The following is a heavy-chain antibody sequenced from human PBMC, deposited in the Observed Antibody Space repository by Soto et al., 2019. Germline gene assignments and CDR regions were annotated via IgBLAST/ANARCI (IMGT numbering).Heavy chain of an antibody. CDR3: ARGEK. CDR2: VKHDGSAR. J-gene: IGHJ4*02. V-gene: IGHV3-7*01. CDR1: GFSFSSHW. Sequence: EVQLVESGGDLVQPGGSLRLSCAASGFSFSSHWMSWVRQAPGKGLEWVANVKHDGSARYYADSVKGQFTISRDNAKDSLYLQMSSLRVEDAAVYYCARGEKWCQGILVTVSS.